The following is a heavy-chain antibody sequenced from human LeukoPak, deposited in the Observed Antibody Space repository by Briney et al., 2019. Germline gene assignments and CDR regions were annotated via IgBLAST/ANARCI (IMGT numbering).Heavy chain of an antibody. CDR3: ARVMRGISAYSFFDY. Sequence: PSETLSLTCAVSGYSINSAYYWGCIRQPPGKGLEWIGNIYHSGSTYYNPSLKSRVTISVDTSKNQFSLRLRSVTAADTAVYYCARVMRGISAYSFFDYWGQGTLVTVSS. CDR1: GYSINSAYY. J-gene: IGHJ4*02. CDR2: IYHSGST. D-gene: IGHD3-22*01. V-gene: IGHV4-38-2*01.